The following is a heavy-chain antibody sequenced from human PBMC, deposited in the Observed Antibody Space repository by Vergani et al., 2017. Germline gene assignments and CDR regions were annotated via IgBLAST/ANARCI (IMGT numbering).Heavy chain of an antibody. CDR1: GGSISSSNW. D-gene: IGHD6-13*01. Sequence: QVQLQESGPGLVKPSGTLSLTCAVSGGSISSSNWWSWVRQPPGKGLEWIGEINHSGSTNYNPSLKSRVTISVDTSKNQFSLKLSSVTAADTAVYYCARGPAAQQLVRNFDYWGQGTLVTVSS. CDR2: INHSGST. J-gene: IGHJ4*02. CDR3: ARGPAAQQLVRNFDY. V-gene: IGHV4-4*02.